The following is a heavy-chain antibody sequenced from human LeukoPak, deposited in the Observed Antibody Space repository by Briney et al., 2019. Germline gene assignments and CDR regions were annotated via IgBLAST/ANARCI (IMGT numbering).Heavy chain of an antibody. V-gene: IGHV5-10-1*01. J-gene: IGHJ4*02. CDR2: IDPSDSYT. CDR3: ARHPTVTHPFDY. Sequence: GESLRISCNGSGYXFTSYWISWVRQMPGKGLEWMGRIDPSDSYTNYSPSFQGHVTISADKSISTAYLQWSSLKASDTAMYYCARHPTVTHPFDYWGQGTLVTVSS. D-gene: IGHD4-17*01. CDR1: GYXFTSYW.